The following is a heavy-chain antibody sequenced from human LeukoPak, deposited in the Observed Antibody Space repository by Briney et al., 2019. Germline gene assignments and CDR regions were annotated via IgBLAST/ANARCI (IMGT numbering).Heavy chain of an antibody. CDR3: ARAQITMIVVGPMGYFDY. Sequence: GASVKVSCKASGGTFSSYAISWVRQAPGQGLEWMGGIIPIFGTADYAQKFQGRVTITADKSTSTAYMELSSLRSEDTAVYYCARAQITMIVVGPMGYFDYWGQGTLVTVSS. J-gene: IGHJ4*02. V-gene: IGHV1-69*06. CDR2: IIPIFGTA. CDR1: GGTFSSYA. D-gene: IGHD3-22*01.